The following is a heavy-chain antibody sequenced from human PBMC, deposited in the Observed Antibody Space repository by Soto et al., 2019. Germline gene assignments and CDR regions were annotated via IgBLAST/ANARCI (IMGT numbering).Heavy chain of an antibody. V-gene: IGHV4-34*01. Sequence: QVQLQQWGAGLLKPSETLSLTCAVYGGSFSGYYWSWIRQPPGKGLEWIGEINHSGSTNYNPSLKSRVTISVDTSKNQFSLKLSSVTAADTAVYYCARGRWRGRADVWGQGTTVTVSS. CDR2: INHSGST. J-gene: IGHJ6*02. CDR1: GGSFSGYY. D-gene: IGHD3-3*01. CDR3: ARGRWRGRADV.